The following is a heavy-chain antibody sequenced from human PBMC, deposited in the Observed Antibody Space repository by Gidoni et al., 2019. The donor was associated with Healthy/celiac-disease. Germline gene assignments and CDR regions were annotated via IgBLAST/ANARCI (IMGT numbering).Heavy chain of an antibody. J-gene: IGHJ5*02. CDR1: GFTFSSYD. D-gene: IGHD6-13*01. CDR3: ARGYGEQQGVFGFDP. Sequence: EVQLVESGGGLVQPGGSLRRSCAASGFTFSSYDMHWVRQATGKGLEWVSAIGTAGDTYYPGSVKGRFTISRENAKNSLYLQMNSLRAGDTAVYYCARGYGEQQGVFGFDPWGQGTLVTVSS. V-gene: IGHV3-13*04. CDR2: IGTAGDT.